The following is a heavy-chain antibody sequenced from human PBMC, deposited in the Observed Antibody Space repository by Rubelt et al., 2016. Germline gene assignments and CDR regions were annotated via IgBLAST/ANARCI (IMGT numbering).Heavy chain of an antibody. CDR1: GGTFSSYV. CDR2: ISAYNGNT. J-gene: IGHJ4*02. V-gene: IGHV1-18*01. Sequence: QVQLVQSGAEVKKPGSSVKVSCKTSGGTFSSYVISWVRQAPGQGLEWMGWISAYNGNTNYAQKLQGRVTLTTDTSPSTAYMELRSLRSDDTAGYYCARAVAGTLDYWGQGTLVTVSS. CDR3: ARAVAGTLDY. D-gene: IGHD6-19*01.